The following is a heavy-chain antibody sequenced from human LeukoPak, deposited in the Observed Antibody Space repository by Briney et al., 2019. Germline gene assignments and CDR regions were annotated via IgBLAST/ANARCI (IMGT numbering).Heavy chain of an antibody. CDR2: ISSSGSDI. V-gene: IGHV3-48*03. J-gene: IGHJ4*02. Sequence: GGSLRLSCAASGFTFSNYEMHWVRQAPGKGLEWVSYISSSGSDIYYADSVKGRFTISRDNAKNLLYLQMNSLRAEDTAVYYCARGPIPDYWGQGTLVTVSS. CDR3: ARGPIPDY. D-gene: IGHD2-2*02. CDR1: GFTFSNYE.